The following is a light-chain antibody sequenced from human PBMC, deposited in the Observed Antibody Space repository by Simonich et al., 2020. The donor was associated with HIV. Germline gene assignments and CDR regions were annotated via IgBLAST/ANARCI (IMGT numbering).Light chain of an antibody. CDR2: WAS. Sequence: DIVMTQSPDSLAVSLGERATINCKSSQSVLYSSNNKNYIAWYQQKPGQPPKLLIYWASTRESGVPDRFRGSGSGTDFTLTISSLQAEDVAVYYCQQYYSTPPTFGQGTKVEIK. V-gene: IGKV4-1*01. CDR3: QQYYSTPPT. CDR1: QSVLYSSNNKNY. J-gene: IGKJ1*01.